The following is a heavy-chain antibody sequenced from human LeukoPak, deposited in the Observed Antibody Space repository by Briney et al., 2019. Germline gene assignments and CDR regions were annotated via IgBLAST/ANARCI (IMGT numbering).Heavy chain of an antibody. D-gene: IGHD3-22*01. CDR3: ARDPYYYDSSGDVDY. Sequence: ASVKVSCKASGYTFTSYYMHWVRQAPGQGLEWMGIINPSGGSTSYAQKFQGRVTMTTDTSTSTAYMELRSLRSDDTAVYYCARDPYYYDSSGDVDYWGQGTLVTVSS. CDR2: INPSGGST. CDR1: GYTFTSYY. V-gene: IGHV1-46*01. J-gene: IGHJ4*02.